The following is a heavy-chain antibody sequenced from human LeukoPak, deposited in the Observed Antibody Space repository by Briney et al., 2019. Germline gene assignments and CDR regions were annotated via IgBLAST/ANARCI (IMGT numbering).Heavy chain of an antibody. D-gene: IGHD4-17*01. CDR3: ARDMNYGDDTSDY. J-gene: IGHJ4*02. CDR2: ISSSSSYI. V-gene: IGHV3-21*01. Sequence: GGSLGLSCAASGFTFSSYSMNWVRQAPGKGLEWVSSISSSSSYIYYADSVKGRFTISRDNAKNSLYLQMNSLRAEDTAVYYCARDMNYGDDTSDYWGQGTLVTVSS. CDR1: GFTFSSYS.